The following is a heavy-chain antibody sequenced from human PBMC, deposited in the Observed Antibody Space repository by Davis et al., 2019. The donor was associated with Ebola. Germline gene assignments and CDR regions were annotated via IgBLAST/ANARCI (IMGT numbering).Heavy chain of an antibody. Sequence: LSLTCAASGFTFSSDAMSWVRQAPGKGLEWVSVISATGGSTYYADSVKGRFTISRDNSKNTLYMEMNSLRAEDTALYYCAKSAGTPGWFGPWGQGTLVTVSS. J-gene: IGHJ5*02. CDR3: AKSAGTPGWFGP. V-gene: IGHV3-23*01. CDR1: GFTFSSDA. D-gene: IGHD1-1*01. CDR2: ISATGGST.